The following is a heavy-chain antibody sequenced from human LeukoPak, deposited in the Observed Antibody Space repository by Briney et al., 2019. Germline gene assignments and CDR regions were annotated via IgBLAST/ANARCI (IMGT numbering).Heavy chain of an antibody. CDR2: INPSGGST. D-gene: IGHD3-22*01. CDR3: ARPDYDSSGYRRGKDTFDI. Sequence: GASVKVSCKASGYTFTIYYMHWVRQAPGQGLEWMGIINPSGGSTSDAQRSQRRVTMNRATSTSTVYMELSSLRSEDTAVYYCARPDYDSSGYRRGKDTFDIWGQGTMVTVSS. J-gene: IGHJ3*02. CDR1: GYTFTIYY. V-gene: IGHV1-46*01.